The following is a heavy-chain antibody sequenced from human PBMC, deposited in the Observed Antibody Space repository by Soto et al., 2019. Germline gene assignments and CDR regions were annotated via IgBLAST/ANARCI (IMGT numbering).Heavy chain of an antibody. CDR1: GFTFSSYA. CDR3: AKTSKEGVATLPIGYYYMDV. Sequence: GGSLRLSCAASGFTFSSYAMSWVRQAPGKGLEWVSAISGSGGSTYYADSVKGRFTISRDNSKNTLYLQMNSLRAEDTAVYYCAKTSKEGVATLPIGYYYMDVWGKGTTVTVSS. V-gene: IGHV3-23*01. CDR2: ISGSGGST. D-gene: IGHD3-3*01. J-gene: IGHJ6*03.